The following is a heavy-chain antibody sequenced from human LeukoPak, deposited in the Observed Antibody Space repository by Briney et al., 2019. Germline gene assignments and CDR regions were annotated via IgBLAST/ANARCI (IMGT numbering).Heavy chain of an antibody. V-gene: IGHV3-21*01. Sequence: GGSLRLSCVASGFTFSSHWMVWVRQAPGKGLVWVSSISSSSSYIYYADSVKGRFTISRDNAKNSLYLQMNSLRAEDTAVYYCAREPYYYDSSGYLGYGMDVWGQGTTVTVSS. CDR1: GFTFSSHW. D-gene: IGHD3-22*01. CDR3: AREPYYYDSSGYLGYGMDV. CDR2: ISSSSSYI. J-gene: IGHJ6*02.